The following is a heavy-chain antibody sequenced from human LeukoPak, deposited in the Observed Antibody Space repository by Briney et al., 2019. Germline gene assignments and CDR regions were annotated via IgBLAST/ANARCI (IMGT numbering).Heavy chain of an antibody. Sequence: GASVKVSCKASGGTFSSYAISWVRQAPGQGLEWMGGIIPIFGTAHYAQKFQGRVTITADESTSTAYMELSSLRFEDTAVYYCARDGFYDSSGYPTDYWGQGTLVTVSS. CDR2: IIPIFGTA. V-gene: IGHV1-69*13. D-gene: IGHD3-22*01. J-gene: IGHJ4*02. CDR3: ARDGFYDSSGYPTDY. CDR1: GGTFSSYA.